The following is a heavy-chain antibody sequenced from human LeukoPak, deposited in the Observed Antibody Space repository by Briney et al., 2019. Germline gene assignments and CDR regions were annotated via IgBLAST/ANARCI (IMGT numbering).Heavy chain of an antibody. J-gene: IGHJ4*02. CDR2: IIPIFGTA. D-gene: IGHD4-17*01. CDR1: GGTFSSYA. Sequence: SVKVSCKAPGGTFSSYAISWVRRAPGQGLEWMGRIIPIFGTANYAQKFQGRVTITADKSTSTAYMQLSSLRSEDTAVYYCAREFAAVTSDYWGQGTLVTVSS. V-gene: IGHV1-69*06. CDR3: AREFAAVTSDY.